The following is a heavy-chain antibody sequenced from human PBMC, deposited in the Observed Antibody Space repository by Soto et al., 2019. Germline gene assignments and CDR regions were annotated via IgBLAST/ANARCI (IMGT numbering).Heavy chain of an antibody. D-gene: IGHD6-19*01. V-gene: IGHV3-23*01. CDR3: AKAIFPGIAVAGTVYFDY. J-gene: IGHJ4*02. CDR2: ISGSGGST. Sequence: GGSLRLSCAASGFTFSSYATSWVRQAPGKGLEWVSAISGSGGSTYYADSVKGRFTISRDNSKNTLYLQMNSLRAEDTAVYYCAKAIFPGIAVAGTVYFDYWGQGTLVTVSS. CDR1: GFTFSSYA.